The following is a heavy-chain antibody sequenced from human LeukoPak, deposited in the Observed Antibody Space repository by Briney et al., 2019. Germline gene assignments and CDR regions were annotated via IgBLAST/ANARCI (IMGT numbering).Heavy chain of an antibody. CDR3: ARQITFGGIEFDP. CDR2: IYPGDSDA. D-gene: IGHD3-16*01. CDR1: GYSFTTNW. Sequence: GESLKISCKGSGYSFTTNWIGWVRQMPGKGLEWMGLIYPGDSDARYSPSFQGQVIISVDNSINTAYLQWTSLKASDTAMYYCARQITFGGIEFDPWGQGTLVTVSS. J-gene: IGHJ5*02. V-gene: IGHV5-51*01.